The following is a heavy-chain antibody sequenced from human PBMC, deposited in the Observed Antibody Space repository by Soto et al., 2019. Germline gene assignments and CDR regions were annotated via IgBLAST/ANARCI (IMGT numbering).Heavy chain of an antibody. Sequence: ASVKVSCKASGYTFTGYYMHWVRQAPGQGLEWMGWINPNSGGTNYAQKFQGWVTMTRDTSISTAYMELSRLRSDDTGVYYCATTPTTHYYYYMDVWGKGTTVTVSS. J-gene: IGHJ6*03. CDR1: GYTFTGYY. CDR3: ATTPTTHYYYYMDV. CDR2: INPNSGGT. V-gene: IGHV1-2*04. D-gene: IGHD4-4*01.